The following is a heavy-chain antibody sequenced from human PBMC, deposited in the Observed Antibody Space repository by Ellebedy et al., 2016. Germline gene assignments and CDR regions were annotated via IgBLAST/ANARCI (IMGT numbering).Heavy chain of an antibody. J-gene: IGHJ2*01. CDR1: GFAFDTYW. D-gene: IGHD3-10*01. V-gene: IGHV3-74*01. Sequence: ESLKISCAASGFAFDTYWIHWVRQAPGKGLVWLSLINSDGSGTGYADSVKGRFSISRDNAKNTLYLQMNSLRAEDTAVYYCARDQGYKVDLWGRGTLVTVSS. CDR2: INSDGSGT. CDR3: ARDQGYKVDL.